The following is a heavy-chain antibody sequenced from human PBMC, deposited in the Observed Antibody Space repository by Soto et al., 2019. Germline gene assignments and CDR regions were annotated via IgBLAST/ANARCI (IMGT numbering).Heavy chain of an antibody. CDR2: ISYDGSNK. CDR1: GFTFSSYG. V-gene: IGHV3-30*18. Sequence: GGSLRLSCAASGFTFSSYGMHWVRQAPGKGLEWVAVISYDGSNKYYADSVKGRFTISRDNSKNTLYLQMNSLRAEDTAVYYCANSSYYIVTGYYGVAYSGRGTLVTVSS. D-gene: IGHD3-9*01. CDR3: ANSSYYIVTGYYGVAY. J-gene: IGHJ4*02.